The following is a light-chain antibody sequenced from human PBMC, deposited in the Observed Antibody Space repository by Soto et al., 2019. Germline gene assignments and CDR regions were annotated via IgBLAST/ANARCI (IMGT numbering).Light chain of an antibody. CDR3: QQYSDSPLT. CDR2: GAS. V-gene: IGKV3-15*01. J-gene: IGKJ4*01. Sequence: EIVMTQSPATLSVSPGERATLSCRASQSVSGNLAWYQQKPGQAPRLLIYGASTRATAIPARFSGSGSGTDFTLTINRLEPEDFAVYFCQQYSDSPLTFGGGTKVEIK. CDR1: QSVSGN.